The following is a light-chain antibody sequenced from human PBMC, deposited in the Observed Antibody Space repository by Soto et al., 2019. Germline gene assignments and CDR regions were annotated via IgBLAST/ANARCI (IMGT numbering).Light chain of an antibody. Sequence: QSVLTQPASVSGSPGQSITISCTGTSSDVGSCNCVSWYQQHPGKAPTLIIYEVNTRPSGVTNRFSGSKSGNTASLTISGLQAEYEAEYYCCSSGGSPNWVFGGGTKLTVL. V-gene: IGLV2-23*02. CDR2: EVN. CDR3: CSSGGSPNWV. J-gene: IGLJ3*02. CDR1: SSDVGSCNC.